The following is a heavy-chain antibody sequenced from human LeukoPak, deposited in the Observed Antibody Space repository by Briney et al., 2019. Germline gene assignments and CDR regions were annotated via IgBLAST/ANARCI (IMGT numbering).Heavy chain of an antibody. CDR2: ISYDGSNK. D-gene: IGHD4-17*01. CDR1: GFTFSSYG. CDR3: AKPNYGDYGDRTYYFDY. V-gene: IGHV3-30*18. J-gene: IGHJ4*02. Sequence: PGGSLRLSYAASGFTFSSYGMHWVRQAPGKGLEWVVVISYDGSNKYYADSVKGRFTISRDNSKNTLYLQMNSLRAEDTAVYYCAKPNYGDYGDRTYYFDYWGQGTLVTVSS.